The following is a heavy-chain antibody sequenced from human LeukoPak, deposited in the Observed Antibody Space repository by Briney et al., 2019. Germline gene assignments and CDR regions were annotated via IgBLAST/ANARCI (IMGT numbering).Heavy chain of an antibody. CDR1: GFTFSSYA. CDR2: ISGSGGST. D-gene: IGHD3-3*01. CDR3: ARDPYLEWPDY. Sequence: GGSLRLSCAASGFTFSSYAMSWVRQAPGKGLEWVSAISGSGGSTYYADSVKGRFTISRDNAKNTLYLQMNSLRAEDTAVHYCARDPYLEWPDYWGQGTLVTVSS. V-gene: IGHV3-23*01. J-gene: IGHJ4*02.